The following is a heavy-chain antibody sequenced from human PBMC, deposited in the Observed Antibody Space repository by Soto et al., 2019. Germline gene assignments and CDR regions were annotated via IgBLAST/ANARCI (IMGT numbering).Heavy chain of an antibody. D-gene: IGHD1-7*01. CDR1: GFSLSDYS. CDR3: ARSNYAYDY. J-gene: IGHJ4*02. CDR2: ISPKTGNT. Sequence: EVQLVESGGGLVQPGGSLNISCAASGFSLSDYSMNWVRQAPGKGLEWVSYISPKTGNTYYADSVKGRFTISRDIANNSVFLQINSLRDEDTAVYYCARSNYAYDYWGQGTLVSVSS. V-gene: IGHV3-48*02.